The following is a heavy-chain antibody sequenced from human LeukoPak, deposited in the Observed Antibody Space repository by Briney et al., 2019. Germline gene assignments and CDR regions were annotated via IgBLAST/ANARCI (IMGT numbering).Heavy chain of an antibody. Sequence: ASVKASCKASGYTFTGYYMHWVRQAPGQGLELMGWINPNSGGTNYAQKFQGRVTMTRDTSISTAYMELSRLRSDDTAVYYCARDPDDYGDDGWFDPWGQGTLVTVSS. J-gene: IGHJ5*02. V-gene: IGHV1-2*02. CDR1: GYTFTGYY. D-gene: IGHD4-17*01. CDR3: ARDPDDYGDDGWFDP. CDR2: INPNSGGT.